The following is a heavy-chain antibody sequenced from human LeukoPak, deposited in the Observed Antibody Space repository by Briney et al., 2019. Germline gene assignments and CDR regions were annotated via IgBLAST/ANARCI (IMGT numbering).Heavy chain of an antibody. J-gene: IGHJ4*02. CDR1: GFTFSSYA. CDR2: ISGSGGST. D-gene: IGHD3-22*01. V-gene: IGHV3-23*01. Sequence: GGSLRLSCAASGFTFSSYAMSWVRQAPGKGLEWVSAISGSGGSTYYADSVKGRFTISRDNSKNTLYLQTNSLRAEDTAVYYCAKQLYYDSSARFDYWGQGTLVTVSS. CDR3: AKQLYYDSSARFDY.